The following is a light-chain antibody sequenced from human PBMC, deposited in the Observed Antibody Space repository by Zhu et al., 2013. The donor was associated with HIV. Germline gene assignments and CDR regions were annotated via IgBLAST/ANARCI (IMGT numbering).Light chain of an antibody. J-gene: IGLJ2*01. Sequence: QFALTQPPSVSGSPGQSITIPCTGTRSDIGSYNLVSWYQQHPGKAPKLIIYEVIKRPSGVSHRFSGSKSGNTASLAITGLQAEDEADYYCQSYDSSLSGSVFGGGTKLTVL. CDR1: RSDIGSYNL. CDR3: QSYDSSLSGSV. CDR2: EVI. V-gene: IGLV2-14*02.